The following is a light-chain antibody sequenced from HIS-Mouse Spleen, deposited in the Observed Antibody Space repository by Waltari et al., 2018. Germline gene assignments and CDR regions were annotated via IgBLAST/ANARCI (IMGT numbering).Light chain of an antibody. J-gene: IGLJ2*01. CDR2: EDS. Sequence: SYELTQPPSVSVSPGQTARITRSGDALPKKYAYWYQQKSGQAPVLVIYEDSKRPSGIPERFSGSSSGTMATLTISGDQVEDEADYYCYSTDSSGNHRVFGGGTKLTVL. CDR1: ALPKKY. V-gene: IGLV3-10*01. CDR3: YSTDSSGNHRV.